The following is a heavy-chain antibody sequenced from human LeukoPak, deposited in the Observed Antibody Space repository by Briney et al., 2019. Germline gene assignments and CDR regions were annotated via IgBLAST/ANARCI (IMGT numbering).Heavy chain of an antibody. D-gene: IGHD6-13*01. CDR1: GGSISSGDYY. J-gene: IGHJ4*02. Sequence: PSETLSLTCTVSGGSISSGDYYWSWIRQPPGKGLEWIGYIYYSGSTYYNPSLKSRVTISVDTSKNQFSLKLSSVTAADTAVYYCARDRAAAGSTDYWGQGTLVTVSS. CDR3: ARDRAAAGSTDY. CDR2: IYYSGST. V-gene: IGHV4-30-4*01.